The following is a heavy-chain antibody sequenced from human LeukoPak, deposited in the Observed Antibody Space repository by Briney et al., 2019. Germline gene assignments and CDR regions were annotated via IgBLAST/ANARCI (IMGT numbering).Heavy chain of an antibody. CDR1: GDSVSSNSAA. V-gene: IGHV6-1*01. J-gene: IGHJ5*02. CDR2: TYYRSKRYN. D-gene: IGHD1-26*01. CDR3: ARALYSGSYYAWFDP. Sequence: SQTLSLTCAISGDSVSSNSAAWNWIRQSPSRGLEWLGRTYYRSKRYNDYAVSVNSRITITPATSTNQFPLPLNSVTPADTAASYCARALYSGSYYAWFDPWGQGTLVTVSS.